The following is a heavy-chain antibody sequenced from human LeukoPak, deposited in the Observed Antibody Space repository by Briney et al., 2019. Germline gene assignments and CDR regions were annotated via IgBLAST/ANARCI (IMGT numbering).Heavy chain of an antibody. CDR1: GVSISSNNW. V-gene: IGHV4-4*02. D-gene: IGHD6-13*01. Sequence: SETLSLTCAVSGVSISSNNWWSWVRQPPGKGLERIGEIYHSGSTKYNPSLTSRVTISVDKSKNQLSLKVNSLTAADTAVYYCARGLTYSTQSAPEWGQGTLVTVSS. CDR2: IYHSGST. CDR3: ARGLTYSTQSAPE. J-gene: IGHJ4*02.